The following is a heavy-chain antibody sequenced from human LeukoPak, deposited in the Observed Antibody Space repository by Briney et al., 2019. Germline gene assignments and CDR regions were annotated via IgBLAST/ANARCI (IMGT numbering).Heavy chain of an antibody. V-gene: IGHV5-51*01. D-gene: IGHD4-11*01. CDR1: GYSFTSYW. Sequence: GESLKISCEGSGYSFTSYWIGWVRQMPGKGLEWMGIIHPGDSDTRYSPSFQGQVTISADKSISTAYLQWSSLKASDTAMYYCARRGGDYSNRYYFDYWGQGTLVTVSS. CDR3: ARRGGDYSNRYYFDY. J-gene: IGHJ4*02. CDR2: IHPGDSDT.